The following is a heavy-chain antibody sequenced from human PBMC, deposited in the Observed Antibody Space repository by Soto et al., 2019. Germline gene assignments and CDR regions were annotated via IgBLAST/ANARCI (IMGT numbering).Heavy chain of an antibody. D-gene: IGHD3-10*01. Sequence: GESLKTSCKGPGYSFTSYWNGWVRQMPGKGLEWMGIIYPGDSDNKYSPSFQGQVTIPADKSISAAYLQWSSLKASDTAMYCCARGGFGELYFQHWGQGTLVTVSS. CDR1: GYSFTSYW. J-gene: IGHJ1*01. CDR2: IYPGDSDN. V-gene: IGHV5-51*01. CDR3: ARGGFGELYFQH.